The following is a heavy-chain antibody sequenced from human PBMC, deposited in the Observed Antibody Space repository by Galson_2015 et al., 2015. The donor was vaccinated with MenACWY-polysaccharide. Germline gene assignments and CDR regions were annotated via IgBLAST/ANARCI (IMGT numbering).Heavy chain of an antibody. CDR2: TYYRSKWYN. V-gene: IGHV6-1*01. D-gene: IGHD3-10*01. J-gene: IGHJ4*02. Sequence: CAISGDSVSSNSAAWNWIRQSPSRGLEWLGRTYYRSKWYNDYAVSVKSRITINPDTSKNQFSLQLNSVTPDDTAVYYCASVTQRGGSFDYWGQGTLVTVSS. CDR1: GDSVSSNSAA. CDR3: ASVTQRGGSFDY.